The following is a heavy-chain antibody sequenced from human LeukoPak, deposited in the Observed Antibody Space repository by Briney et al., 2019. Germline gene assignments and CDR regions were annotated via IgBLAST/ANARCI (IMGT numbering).Heavy chain of an antibody. V-gene: IGHV1-69*13. Sequence: SVKVSCKASGGAFSSYAISWVRQAPEQGLEWMGGIIPILGTANYAQKSQGRVTITADESTSTAYMELSSLRSEDTAVYYCARYCSSTSCYGADYMDVWGKGTTVTVSS. CDR2: IIPILGTA. CDR3: ARYCSSTSCYGADYMDV. D-gene: IGHD2-2*01. J-gene: IGHJ6*03. CDR1: GGAFSSYA.